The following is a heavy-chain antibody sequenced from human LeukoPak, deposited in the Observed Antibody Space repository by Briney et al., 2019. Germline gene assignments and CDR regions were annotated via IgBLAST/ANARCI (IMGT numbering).Heavy chain of an antibody. CDR3: TRQYYDYVWGSYPTSYFDY. CDR1: GFTFSGSA. Sequence: GGSLRLSCAASGFTFSGSAMHWVRQASGKGLEWVGRIRSKANSYATAYAASVKGRFTISRDDSKNTAYLQMNSLKTEDTAVYYCTRQYYDYVWGSYPTSYFDYWGQGTLVTVSS. J-gene: IGHJ4*02. D-gene: IGHD3-16*01. V-gene: IGHV3-73*01. CDR2: IRSKANSYAT.